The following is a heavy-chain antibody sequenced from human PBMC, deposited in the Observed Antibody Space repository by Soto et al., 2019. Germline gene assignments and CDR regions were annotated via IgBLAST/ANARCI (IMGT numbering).Heavy chain of an antibody. J-gene: IGHJ6*02. CDR3: ARGRGQLRYFDHSYYYYYYGMDV. CDR1: GDRFTSND. CDR2: MNPNSGNT. V-gene: IGHV1-8*01. Sequence: VSVDASWKAPGDRFTSNDSNWLRHATGQGLEWMGWMNPNSGNTGYAQKFQGRVTMTRNTSISTAYMELSSLRSEDTAVYYCARGRGQLRYFDHSYYYYYYGMDVWGQGTTVTVSS. D-gene: IGHD3-9*01.